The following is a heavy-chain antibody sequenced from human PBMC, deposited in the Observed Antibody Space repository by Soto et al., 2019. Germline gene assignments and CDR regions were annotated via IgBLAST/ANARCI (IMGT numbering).Heavy chain of an antibody. V-gene: IGHV3-33*01. CDR2: IWNDANNK. CDR3: AREGEMVVQLERNYGMAV. CDR1: GLTFSSYG. J-gene: IGHJ6*02. Sequence: GGSLRLSCAASGLTFSSYGMNWVRQAPGKGLEWVAIIWNDANNKNYADSVKGRFTISRDNSNYTLYLQMNSLRAEDTAVYYCAREGEMVVQLERNYGMAVWGQGTTVTVSS. D-gene: IGHD1-1*01.